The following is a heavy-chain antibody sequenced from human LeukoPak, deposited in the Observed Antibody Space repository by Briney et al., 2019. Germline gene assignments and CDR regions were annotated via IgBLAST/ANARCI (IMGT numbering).Heavy chain of an antibody. CDR3: ARVATRILLRTFDP. D-gene: IGHD2-15*01. J-gene: IGHJ5*02. Sequence: ASVKVSCKASGYTLTSYDINWVRQAPGQGLEWMGWINPNSGGTNYAQKFQGRVTMTRDTSISTAYMELSRLRSDDTAVYYCARVATRILLRTFDPWGQGTLVTVSS. V-gene: IGHV1-2*02. CDR1: GYTLTSYD. CDR2: INPNSGGT.